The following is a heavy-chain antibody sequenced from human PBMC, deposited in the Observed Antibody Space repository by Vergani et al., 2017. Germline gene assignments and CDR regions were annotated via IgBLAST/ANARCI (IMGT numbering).Heavy chain of an antibody. V-gene: IGHV3-30*02. Sequence: QVQLVESGGGVVQPGGSLRLSCAASGFTFNSYGMHWVRQAPGKGLEWVASIRSDESRRYYGDSMEGPFTISRDNSKNTLYLQMNSLRAEDTAVYYCARDNEGIVGAEDYYMDVWGKGTTVTVSS. CDR2: IRSDESRR. CDR3: ARDNEGIVGAEDYYMDV. CDR1: GFTFNSYG. J-gene: IGHJ6*03. D-gene: IGHD1-26*01.